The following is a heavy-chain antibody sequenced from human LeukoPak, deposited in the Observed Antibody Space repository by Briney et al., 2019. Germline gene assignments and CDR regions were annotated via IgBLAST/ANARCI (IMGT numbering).Heavy chain of an antibody. J-gene: IGHJ6*02. CDR1: GGSINDYH. CDR3: ARDLRSSSSSGINYYGMDV. Sequence: ASETLSLTCTVSGGSINDYHWTWIRQHPGKGLEWIGYIYYSGSTYYNPSLKSRVTISVDTSKNQFSLKLSSVTAADTAVYYCARDLRSSSSSGINYYGMDVWGQGTTVTVSS. D-gene: IGHD6-6*01. CDR2: IYYSGST. V-gene: IGHV4-31*03.